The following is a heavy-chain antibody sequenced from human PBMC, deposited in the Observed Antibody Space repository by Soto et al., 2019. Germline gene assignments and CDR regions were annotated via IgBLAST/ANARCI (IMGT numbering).Heavy chain of an antibody. D-gene: IGHD6-25*01. CDR1: GFSLTTSGVG. V-gene: IGHV2-5*02. CDR3: AQSPQLGSACYVDF. Sequence: QITLKESGPTLVKPTQTLTLTCTFSGFSLTTSGVGVGWIRQPPGKALEWLALLYWDDDKRYSPSLKSRLTITKDTSKNQVVLTMTNMDPVDTATYYCAQSPQLGSACYVDFWGQGTLVTVSS. CDR2: LYWDDDK. J-gene: IGHJ4*02.